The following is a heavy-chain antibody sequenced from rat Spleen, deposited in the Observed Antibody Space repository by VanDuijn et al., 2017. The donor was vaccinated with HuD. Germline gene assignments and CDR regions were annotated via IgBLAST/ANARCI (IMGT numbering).Heavy chain of an antibody. D-gene: IGHD1-6*01. CDR2: ISTSGGST. J-gene: IGHJ3*01. Sequence: EVQLVESDGGLVQPGRSLKLSCAASGFTFSNYYMAWVRQAPTKGLEWVATISTSGGSTYYRDSVKGRFTISRDNAKSTLYLQMDSLRSEDTATYYCARHQDVYYGSNWFAYWGQGTLVTVSS. CDR1: GFTFSNYY. CDR3: ARHQDVYYGSNWFAY. V-gene: IGHV5-25*01.